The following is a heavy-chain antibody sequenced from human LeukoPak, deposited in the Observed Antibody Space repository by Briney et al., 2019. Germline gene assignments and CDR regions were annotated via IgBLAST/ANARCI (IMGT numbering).Heavy chain of an antibody. V-gene: IGHV1-2*02. J-gene: IGHJ4*02. CDR3: ARDRAYGSGSYPGDY. CDR1: GYTFTGYY. Sequence: ASVTVSCKASGYTFTGYYMHWVRQAPGQGLEWMGWINPNSGGTNYAQKFQGRVTMTRDTSISTAYMELSRLRSDDTAVYYCARDRAYGSGSYPGDYWGQGTLVTVSS. CDR2: INPNSGGT. D-gene: IGHD3-10*01.